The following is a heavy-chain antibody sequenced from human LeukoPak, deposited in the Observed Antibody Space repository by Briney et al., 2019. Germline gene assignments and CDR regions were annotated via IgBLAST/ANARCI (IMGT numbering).Heavy chain of an antibody. J-gene: IGHJ4*02. CDR1: GYTFTSYY. CDR3: ARRGCPYELFGYFDY. CDR2: INPSGGST. V-gene: IGHV1-46*01. D-gene: IGHD3-10*01. Sequence: GASVKVSCKASGYTFTSYYMHWVRQAPGQGLEWMGIINPSGGSTSYAQKFQGRVTMTRDTSTSTVYMELSSLRSEDTAVYYCARRGCPYELFGYFDYWGQGTLVTVSS.